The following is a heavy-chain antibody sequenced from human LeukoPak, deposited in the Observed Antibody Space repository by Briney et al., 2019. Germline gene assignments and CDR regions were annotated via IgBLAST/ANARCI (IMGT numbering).Heavy chain of an antibody. CDR1: GFTFDDYG. D-gene: IGHD3-22*01. J-gene: IGHJ4*02. Sequence: TGGSLRLSCAAYGFTFDDYGMSWVRQAPGKGLEWVSGINWNGGSTGYADSVKGRFTISRDNAKNSLYLQMNSLRAEDTALYYCASKHYDSSGLDYWGQGTLVTVSS. V-gene: IGHV3-20*04. CDR2: INWNGGST. CDR3: ASKHYDSSGLDY.